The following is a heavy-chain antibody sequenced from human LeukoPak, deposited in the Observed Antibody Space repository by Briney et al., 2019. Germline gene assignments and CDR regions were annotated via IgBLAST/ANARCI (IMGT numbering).Heavy chain of an antibody. Sequence: PGGSLRLSCAASGFTFDDYAMHWVRQAPGKGLEWVSGISWNSGSIGYADSVKGRFTISRDNAKNTLSLQMNSLRAEDTGLYYCARADGSHYGLKDYWGQGTLVTVSS. D-gene: IGHD1-26*01. CDR1: GFTFDDYA. J-gene: IGHJ4*02. CDR3: ARADGSHYGLKDY. V-gene: IGHV3-9*01. CDR2: ISWNSGSI.